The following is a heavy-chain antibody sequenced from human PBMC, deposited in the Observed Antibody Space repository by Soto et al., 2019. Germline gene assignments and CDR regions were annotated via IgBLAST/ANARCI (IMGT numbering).Heavy chain of an antibody. CDR1: GGSISSGGYS. D-gene: IGHD6-19*01. CDR3: VGSPGGLGWFDP. J-gene: IGHJ5*02. CDR2: MYHSGST. V-gene: IGHV4-30-2*01. Sequence: SETLSLTCAVSGGSISSGGYSWSWIRQPPGKGLEWIGYMYHSGSTYYNPSLKSRVTISLDTSKNQISLKLNSVTAADTAVYFCVGSPGGLGWFDPWGLGILVTVSS.